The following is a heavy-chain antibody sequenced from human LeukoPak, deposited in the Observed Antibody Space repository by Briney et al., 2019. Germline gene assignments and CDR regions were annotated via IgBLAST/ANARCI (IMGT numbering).Heavy chain of an antibody. CDR3: ARDCIGCLGFDY. V-gene: IGHV1-18*01. D-gene: IGHD1-26*01. J-gene: IGHJ4*01. Sequence: ASVKVSCKASGYTFISYGISWVRQAPGQGLEWMGWVSAYADDTNYVQKFRGRITMTTDASTSTAYMELRSLRSDDTAVYYCARDCIGCLGFDYWGHGTLVTVSS. CDR1: GYTFISYG. CDR2: VSAYADDT.